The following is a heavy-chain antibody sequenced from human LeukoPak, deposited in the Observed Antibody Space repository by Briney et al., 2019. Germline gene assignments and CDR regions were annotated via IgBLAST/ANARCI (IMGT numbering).Heavy chain of an antibody. Sequence: SETLSLTCTVSGDSISSSNWWTWVRLPPGKGLDWIGETSHTGSTKYSPSLKDRVTISKDNSKNQFSLKLNSVTAADTATYYCTRSSGWWSLDYWGQGALVTVSS. J-gene: IGHJ4*02. V-gene: IGHV4-4*02. CDR2: TSHTGST. CDR1: GDSISSSNW. D-gene: IGHD6-19*01. CDR3: TRSSGWWSLDY.